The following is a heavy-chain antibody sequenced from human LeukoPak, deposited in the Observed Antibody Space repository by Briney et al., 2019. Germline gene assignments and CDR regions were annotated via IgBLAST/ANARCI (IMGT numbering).Heavy chain of an antibody. CDR1: GGSISSYY. J-gene: IGHJ6*03. CDR2: IYTSGST. D-gene: IGHD5-12*01. CDR3: AREHSAYDALGYYSYYYMDV. V-gene: IGHV4-4*07. Sequence: PSETLSLTCTVSGGSISSYYWSWIRQPAGKGLEWIGRIYTSGSTNYNPSLKSRVTMSVDTSKSQFSLKLSSVTAADTALYYCAREHSAYDALGYYSYYYMDVWGKGTTVTISS.